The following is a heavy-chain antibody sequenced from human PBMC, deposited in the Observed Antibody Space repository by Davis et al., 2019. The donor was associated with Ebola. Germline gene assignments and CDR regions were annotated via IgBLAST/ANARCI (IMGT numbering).Heavy chain of an antibody. D-gene: IGHD6-25*01. J-gene: IGHJ1*01. CDR1: GGSFSGYY. CDR3: TGGSGRGNICTS. V-gene: IGHV4-34*01. CDR2: INHSGST. Sequence: PSETLSPTCPVYGGSFSGYYWSWIRQSPEKGREWIGEINHSGSTNYNPSLKSRVTISVDTSKNQFSLSLTSVTAADTAVYYCTGGSGRGNICTSWGQGTRVTVSS.